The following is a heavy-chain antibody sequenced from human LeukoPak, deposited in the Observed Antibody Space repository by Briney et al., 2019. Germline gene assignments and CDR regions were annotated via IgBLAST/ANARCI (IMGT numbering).Heavy chain of an antibody. CDR2: IYHSGST. V-gene: IGHV4-30-2*01. D-gene: IGHD2-2*01. CDR1: GGSISSGGYY. J-gene: IGHJ6*03. Sequence: SETLSLTCTVSGGSISSGGYYWSWIRQPPGKGLEWIGYIYHSGSTYYNPSLKSRVTISVDRSKNQFSLKLSSVTAADTAVYYCARVLRYCSSTSCKTVSGYDYYMDVWGKGTTVTVSS. CDR3: ARVLRYCSSTSCKTVSGYDYYMDV.